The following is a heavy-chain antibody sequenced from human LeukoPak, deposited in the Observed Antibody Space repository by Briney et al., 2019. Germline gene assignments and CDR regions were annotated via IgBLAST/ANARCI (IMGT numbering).Heavy chain of an antibody. V-gene: IGHV4-59*08. CDR1: GGSISSYY. D-gene: IGHD5-18*01. J-gene: IGHJ4*02. Sequence: SETLSPTCTVSGGSISSYYWSWIRQPPGKGLEWIGYIYYSGSTNYNPSLKSRVTISVDTSKNQFSLKLSSVTAADTAVYYCASRNTAMVINYWGQGTLVTVSS. CDR3: ASRNTAMVINY. CDR2: IYYSGST.